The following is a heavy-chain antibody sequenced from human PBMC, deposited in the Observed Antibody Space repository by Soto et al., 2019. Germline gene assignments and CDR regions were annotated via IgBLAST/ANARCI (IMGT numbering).Heavy chain of an antibody. V-gene: IGHV3-23*01. D-gene: IGHD5-18*01. CDR3: AKDLSSLGWLALGAPVAS. Sequence: EVHLLESGGNVVQPGGSLRLSCSASGFTFSSYAMNWVRQAPGKGLEWVSSISANGRNTYYADSVKGRLTISRDRSKNTLYLQLDCLRVEDTAIYYCAKDLSSLGWLALGAPVASWGQGTLVTVSS. CDR1: GFTFSSYA. J-gene: IGHJ4*02. CDR2: ISANGRNT.